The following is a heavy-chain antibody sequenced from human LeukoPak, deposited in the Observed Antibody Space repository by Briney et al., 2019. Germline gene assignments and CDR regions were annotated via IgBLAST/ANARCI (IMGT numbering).Heavy chain of an antibody. J-gene: IGHJ4*02. CDR2: INSDGSST. CDR3: ARFWGDIVVVVAAVY. CDR1: GFTFSSYW. V-gene: IGHV3-74*01. Sequence: GGSLRLFCAASGFTFSSYWMHWVRQAPGKGLVWVSRINSDGSSTNYADSVKGRFTISRDNAKNTLYLQMNSLRAEDTAVYYCARFWGDIVVVVAAVYWGQGTLVTVSS. D-gene: IGHD2-15*01.